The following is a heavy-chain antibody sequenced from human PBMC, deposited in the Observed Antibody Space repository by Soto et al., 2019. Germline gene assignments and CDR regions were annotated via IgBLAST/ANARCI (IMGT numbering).Heavy chain of an antibody. CDR3: ARQTGDDPFDI. J-gene: IGHJ3*02. Sequence: PSETRSPTWTVSAGSLSTYYCNWIRQSPGKGLEWIGYIYSTGSNHYNTSLNGRAAISLGTSRNQFSLQLNSVTTADTAVYFCARQTGDDPFDIWGQGTMVTVS. CDR2: IYSTGSN. CDR1: AGSLSTYY. D-gene: IGHD1-1*01. V-gene: IGHV4-4*09.